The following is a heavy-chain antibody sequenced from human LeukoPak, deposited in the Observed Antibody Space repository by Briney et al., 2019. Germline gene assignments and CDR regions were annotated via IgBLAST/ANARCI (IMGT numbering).Heavy chain of an antibody. D-gene: IGHD5-24*01. CDR2: ISWNSGCI. CDR1: GVTFDDYA. J-gene: IGHJ4*02. Sequence: GGSLRLSCAASGVTFDDYAMHWGRHAPGKGLEWVSGISWNSGCIVYADSVKGRFTISRDNAKNSLYLQMNSLRAEDTALYYCAKATGGYNLDYWGQGTLVTVSS. CDR3: AKATGGYNLDY. V-gene: IGHV3-9*01.